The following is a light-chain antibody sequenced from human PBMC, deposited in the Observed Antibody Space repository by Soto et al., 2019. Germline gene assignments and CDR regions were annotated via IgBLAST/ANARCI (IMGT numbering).Light chain of an antibody. J-gene: IGLJ3*02. CDR1: SSNIGGNY. V-gene: IGLV1-47*01. Sequence: QSVLTQPPSASGTPGQRVTISCSGSSSNIGGNYVHWYQQLPGTAPKLFIYRSTQRPSGIPDRFSGSKSGTSASLAIGGLRSEYEADYYCAAWDDSLSGGVFGGGTKLTVL. CDR2: RST. CDR3: AAWDDSLSGGV.